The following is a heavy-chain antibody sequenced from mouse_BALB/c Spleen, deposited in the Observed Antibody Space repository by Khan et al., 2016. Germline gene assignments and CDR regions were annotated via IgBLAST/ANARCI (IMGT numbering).Heavy chain of an antibody. CDR2: ILPGSGST. Sequence: QVQLQQSGAELMKPGASVKISCKATGYTFSSYWIEWVKQRPGHGLEWIGEILPGSGSTNYNEKFRGKATFTADTSSNTAYMQLSSLTSEDSAVHYCARTDRRGYFGDWGQGTTLTVSS. V-gene: IGHV1-9*01. CDR3: ARTDRRGYFGD. CDR1: GYTFSSYW. J-gene: IGHJ2*01.